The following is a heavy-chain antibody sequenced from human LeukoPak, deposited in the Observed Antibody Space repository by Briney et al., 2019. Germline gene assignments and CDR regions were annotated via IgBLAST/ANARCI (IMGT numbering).Heavy chain of an antibody. Sequence: SETLSLTCTVSGGSLSSYYFSWIRQSPGKGLEWIAYINYSGSASYSPSLKSRVTMSVDTSKQFSLSLSSVTAADTAVYYCASHNYDDYVFDIWGQGTKVTVSS. CDR3: ASHNYDDYVFDI. V-gene: IGHV4-59*08. CDR1: GGSLSSYY. CDR2: INYSGSA. D-gene: IGHD4-17*01. J-gene: IGHJ3*02.